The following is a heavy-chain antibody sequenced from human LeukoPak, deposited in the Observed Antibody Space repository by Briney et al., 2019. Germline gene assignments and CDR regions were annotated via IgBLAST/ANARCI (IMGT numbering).Heavy chain of an antibody. V-gene: IGHV4-4*07. CDR2: IHTSGST. Sequence: SETLSLTCTVSGGSISSYYWSWIRQPAGKGLEWIGRIHTSGSTNYNPSLKSRVTMSVDTSKNQFSLKLSSVTAADTAVYYCARHLSSVRIAAAGTYWFDPWGQGTLVTVSS. D-gene: IGHD6-13*01. J-gene: IGHJ5*02. CDR1: GGSISSYY. CDR3: ARHLSSVRIAAAGTYWFDP.